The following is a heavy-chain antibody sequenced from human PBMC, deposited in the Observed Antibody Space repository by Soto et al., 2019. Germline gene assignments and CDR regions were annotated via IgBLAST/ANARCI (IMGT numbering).Heavy chain of an antibody. D-gene: IGHD6-19*01. J-gene: IGHJ4*02. Sequence: QVQLVQSGAEVKKPGASVKVSCKASGYTFTSYDINWVRQATGQGLEWMGWMNPNSGNTGYAQKFQGRVTXXGXPXXSTAYMELSSLRSDDTAGYYCASGVAVAGKRGDDYWGQGTLVTVFS. CDR1: GYTFTSYD. CDR3: ASGVAVAGKRGDDY. V-gene: IGHV1-8*01. CDR2: MNPNSGNT.